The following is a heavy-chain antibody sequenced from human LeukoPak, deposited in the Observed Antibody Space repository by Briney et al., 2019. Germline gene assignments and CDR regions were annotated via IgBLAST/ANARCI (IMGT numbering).Heavy chain of an antibody. Sequence: SVKVSCKASGFTFTSSAMQWVRQARGQRLEWIGWIVVGSGNTNYAQKFQGRVTITADKSTSTAYMELSSLRSDDTAVYYCARDSSSYSSSWYYFDYWGQGTLVTVSS. CDR1: GFTFTSSA. V-gene: IGHV1-58*02. D-gene: IGHD6-13*01. CDR3: ARDSSSYSSSWYYFDY. CDR2: IVVGSGNT. J-gene: IGHJ4*02.